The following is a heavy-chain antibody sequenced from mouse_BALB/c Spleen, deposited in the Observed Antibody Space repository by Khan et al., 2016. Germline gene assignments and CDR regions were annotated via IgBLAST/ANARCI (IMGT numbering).Heavy chain of an antibody. CDR3: GRGGGNYPYYAMDY. CDR1: GYTFTSYT. Sequence: QVQLQQSGAELARPGASVKMSCKASGYTFTSYTMHWVKQRPGQGLEWIGYINPSSGYTNYNQKFKDKATLTADKSSSTAYMQLSSLTSEDSAVYYCGRGGGNYPYYAMDYWGQGTSVTVSS. J-gene: IGHJ4*01. V-gene: IGHV1-4*01. CDR2: INPSSGYT. D-gene: IGHD2-1*01.